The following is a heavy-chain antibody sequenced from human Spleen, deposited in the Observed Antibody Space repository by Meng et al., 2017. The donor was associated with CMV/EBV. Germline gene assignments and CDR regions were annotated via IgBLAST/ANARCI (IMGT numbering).Heavy chain of an antibody. CDR3: ARAIVGASNAFDF. CDR1: GYTFTGYY. Sequence: ASVKVSCKASGYTFTGYYMHWVRQAPGQGLEWMGWIDPNSGGTNYAQRFQGRVTMTRDTSINTAYMELSRLRSDDTAVFYCARAIVGASNAFDFWGQGTMVTVSS. D-gene: IGHD1-26*01. CDR2: IDPNSGGT. J-gene: IGHJ3*01. V-gene: IGHV1-2*02.